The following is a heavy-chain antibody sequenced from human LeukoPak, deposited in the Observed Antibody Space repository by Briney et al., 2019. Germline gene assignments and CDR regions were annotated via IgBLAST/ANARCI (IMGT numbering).Heavy chain of an antibody. CDR2: IHSGGST. CDR3: ARGIRTAMVTGYYYYGMDV. Sequence: GGFLRLSCAASGFTVSSNYMSWVRQAPGKGLEWVSVIHSGGSTYYADSVKGRFTISRDNSKNTLYLQMNSLRAEDTAVYYCARGIRTAMVTGYYYYGMDVWGQGTTVTVSS. V-gene: IGHV3-53*01. CDR1: GFTVSSNY. D-gene: IGHD5-18*01. J-gene: IGHJ6*02.